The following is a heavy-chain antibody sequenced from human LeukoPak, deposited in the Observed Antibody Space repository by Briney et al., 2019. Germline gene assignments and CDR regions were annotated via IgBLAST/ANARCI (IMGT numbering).Heavy chain of an antibody. J-gene: IGHJ4*02. CDR2: INHSGST. Sequence: SETLSLTCAVYGGSFSGYYWSWIRPPPGKGLEWIGEINHSGSTNYNPSLKSRVTISVDTSKNQFSLKLSSVTAADTAVYYCATTNRIVGATYYFDYWGQGTLVTVSS. CDR3: ATTNRIVGATYYFDY. D-gene: IGHD1-26*01. V-gene: IGHV4-34*01. CDR1: GGSFSGYY.